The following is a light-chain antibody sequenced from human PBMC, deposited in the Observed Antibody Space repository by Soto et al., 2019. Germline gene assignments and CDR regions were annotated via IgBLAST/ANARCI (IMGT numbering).Light chain of an antibody. Sequence: SALTQPRSVSGSPGQSVTISCTGTNTDIGTYNYVSWYQQHPGKAPKLMIYDVNKRPSGVPDRFSGSKSGNTASLTISGLQAEDEADYYCCSYAGRYIYVFGTGTKVTVL. CDR2: DVN. CDR1: NTDIGTYNY. CDR3: CSYAGRYIYV. J-gene: IGLJ1*01. V-gene: IGLV2-11*01.